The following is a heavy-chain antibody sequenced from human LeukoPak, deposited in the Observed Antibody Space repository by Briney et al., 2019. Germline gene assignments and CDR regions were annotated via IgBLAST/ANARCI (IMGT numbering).Heavy chain of an antibody. CDR3: ARASFSSGYDY. V-gene: IGHV4-34*01. CDR1: GGSFSGYY. Sequence: SETLSLTCAVYGGSFSGYYWSWIRQPPGKGLEWIGEINHSGSTNYNPSLKSRVTISVDTSKNQFSLKLSSVTAADTAVYYCARASFSSGYDYWGQGTLVTVSS. CDR2: INHSGST. J-gene: IGHJ4*02. D-gene: IGHD3-22*01.